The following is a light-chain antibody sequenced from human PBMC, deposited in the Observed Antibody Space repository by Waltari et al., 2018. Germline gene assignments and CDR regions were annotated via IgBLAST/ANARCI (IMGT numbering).Light chain of an antibody. Sequence: EIVVTQSPATLSVSPGDRAILTCRTSQTLNNNLAWFQQKPGQSPRLLIYGASARASGVTARFSGSGSGTEFTLTITSLQSEDFAVYYCQQSHALPPWTFGQGTRV. J-gene: IGKJ1*01. V-gene: IGKV3-15*01. CDR2: GAS. CDR1: QTLNNN. CDR3: QQSHALPPWT.